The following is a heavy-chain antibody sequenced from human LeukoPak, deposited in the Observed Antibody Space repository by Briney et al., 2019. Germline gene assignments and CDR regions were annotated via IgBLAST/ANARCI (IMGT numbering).Heavy chain of an antibody. Sequence: GGSLRLSCATSGFTFSNFAMNWVRQAPGKGLEWVSVISSNGGRTYYANSVKGRFTVSRDNAKNTLYLQMNSLRAEDTAVYYCARDGGTAMVTEYWGQGTLVTVSS. CDR1: GFTFSNFA. CDR2: ISSNGGRT. CDR3: ARDGGTAMVTEY. D-gene: IGHD5-18*01. V-gene: IGHV3-23*01. J-gene: IGHJ4*02.